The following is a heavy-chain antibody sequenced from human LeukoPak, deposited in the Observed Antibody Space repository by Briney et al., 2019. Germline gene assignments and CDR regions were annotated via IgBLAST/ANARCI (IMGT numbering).Heavy chain of an antibody. CDR2: INHSGST. J-gene: IGHJ6*03. CDR3: ARRDDILTGYYDPMDV. V-gene: IGHV4-34*01. Sequence: PSETLSLTCAVYGGSFSGYYWSWIRQPPGKGLEWIGEINHSGSTNYNPSLKSRVTISVDTSKNQFSLKLSSVTAADTAVYYCARRDDILTGYYDPMDVWGKGTTVTISS. D-gene: IGHD3-9*01. CDR1: GGSFSGYY.